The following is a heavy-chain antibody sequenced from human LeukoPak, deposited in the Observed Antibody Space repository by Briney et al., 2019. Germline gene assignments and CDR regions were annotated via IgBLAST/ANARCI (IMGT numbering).Heavy chain of an antibody. D-gene: IGHD5-18*01. J-gene: IGHJ4*02. V-gene: IGHV3-23*01. CDR1: GFSFSNYG. Sequence: GGSLRLSCAASGFSFSNYGMHWVRQAPGQGLEWVSGNSGSGGSTYYADSVKGRFTISRDNSKNTLYLQMNSLRAEDTAVYYCAKVIVSVDTAIDHWGQGTLVTVSS. CDR3: AKVIVSVDTAIDH. CDR2: NSGSGGST.